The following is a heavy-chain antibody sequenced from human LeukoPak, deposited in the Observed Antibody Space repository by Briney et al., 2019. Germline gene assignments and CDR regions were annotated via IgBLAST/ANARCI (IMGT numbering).Heavy chain of an antibody. J-gene: IGHJ6*03. CDR3: ARQVLWFGNYMDV. CDR1: GGSISSYY. V-gene: IGHV4-59*01. D-gene: IGHD3-10*01. CDR2: IYYSGST. Sequence: SETLSLTCTVSGGSISSYYWSWIRQPPGKGLEWIGYIYYSGSTNYNPSLKSRVTISVDTSKNQFSLKLSSVTAADTAVYYCARQVLWFGNYMDVWGKGTTVTISS.